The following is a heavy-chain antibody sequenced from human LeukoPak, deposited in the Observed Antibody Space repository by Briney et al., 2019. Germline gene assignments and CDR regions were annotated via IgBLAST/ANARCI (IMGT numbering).Heavy chain of an antibody. CDR2: IGTAGDT. CDR1: GFTFSSYD. CDR3: ASEGTTGTTWGPDY. V-gene: IGHV3-13*03. Sequence: GGSLRLSCAACGFTFSSYDMHWVRQATGKGLEWVSAIGTAGDTYYPGSVKGQFTISRENAKNSLYLQMNSLRAGDTAVYYCASEGTTGTTWGPDYWGQGTLVTVSS. J-gene: IGHJ4*02. D-gene: IGHD1-1*01.